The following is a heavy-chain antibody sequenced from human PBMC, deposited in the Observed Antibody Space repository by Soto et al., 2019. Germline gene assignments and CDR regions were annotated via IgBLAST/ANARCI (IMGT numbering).Heavy chain of an antibody. CDR3: ARAGSTWRYFFEY. CDR2: VYYSGTT. D-gene: IGHD2-2*01. Sequence: QVQLQESGPGLVKPSETLSLTCTVSGGSINSYYWSWIRQSPGKGLEWIGYVYYSGTTYYNPSLQSRVTISVDTSKKQFSLKVRSVTAADTAIYFCARAGSTWRYFFEYWGQRSLVTVSS. J-gene: IGHJ4*02. CDR1: GGSINSYY. V-gene: IGHV4-59*01.